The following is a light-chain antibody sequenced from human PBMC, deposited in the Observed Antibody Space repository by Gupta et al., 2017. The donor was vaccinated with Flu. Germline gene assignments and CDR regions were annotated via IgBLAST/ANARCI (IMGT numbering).Light chain of an antibody. Sequence: QSALTQPASGSGSPGQPIPIPCTGTNRDIGLYDYVSWYQQHPGKAPKLMIYGVRNRPSGVSSRFSGSKSGNTASLTISGLQAEDEADYYCSSYARGSFWVFGGGTKVSVL. J-gene: IGLJ3*02. V-gene: IGLV2-14*01. CDR3: SSYARGSFWV. CDR1: NRDIGLYDY. CDR2: GVR.